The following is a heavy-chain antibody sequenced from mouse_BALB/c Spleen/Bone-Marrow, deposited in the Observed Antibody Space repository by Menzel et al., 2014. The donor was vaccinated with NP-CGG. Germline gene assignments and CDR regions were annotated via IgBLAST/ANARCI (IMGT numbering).Heavy chain of an antibody. CDR2: IDPANGNT. D-gene: IGHD1-1*01. J-gene: IGHJ3*01. CDR3: ARYYYGSSLFAY. Sequence: EVQLVESGAELVKPGASLKLSCTASGYNIKDTYMYWVKQRPEQGLEWIGRIDPANGNTKYDPKFQDKATITADTSSNTAYLQLSSLTSEDTAVYYCARYYYGSSLFAYWGQGTLVTVSA. CDR1: GYNIKDTY. V-gene: IGHV14-3*02.